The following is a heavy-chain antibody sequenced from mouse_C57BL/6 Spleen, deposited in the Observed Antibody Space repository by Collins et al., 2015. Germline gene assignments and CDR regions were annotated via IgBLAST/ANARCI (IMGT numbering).Heavy chain of an antibody. V-gene: IGHV1-62-2*01. Sequence: QVQLQQSGAELVKPGASVKLSCKASGYTFTEYTIHWVKQRSGQGLEWIGWFYPGSGSIKYNEKFKDKATLTADKSSSTVYMELSRLTSEDSAVYFCARHENYGYDAGYYFDYWGQGTTLTVSS. J-gene: IGHJ2*01. CDR3: ARHENYGYDAGYYFDY. CDR2: FYPGSGSI. D-gene: IGHD2-2*01. CDR1: GYTFTEYT.